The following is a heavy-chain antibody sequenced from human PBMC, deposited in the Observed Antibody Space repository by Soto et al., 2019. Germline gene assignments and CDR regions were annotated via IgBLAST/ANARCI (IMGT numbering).Heavy chain of an antibody. CDR2: IVPMLGTP. D-gene: IGHD3-10*01. J-gene: IGHJ6*02. CDR3: ARNGTYGSSLSPYSGMDV. CDR1: GGTFANFI. Sequence: AASVKVSCKASGGTFANFIMNWVRQTPGQGLEWMGGIVPMLGTPTYAEKFKGRVTISATGSTSTAYMELTSLRSEDTAIYYCARNGTYGSSLSPYSGMDVWGQGTTVTVSS. V-gene: IGHV1-69*13.